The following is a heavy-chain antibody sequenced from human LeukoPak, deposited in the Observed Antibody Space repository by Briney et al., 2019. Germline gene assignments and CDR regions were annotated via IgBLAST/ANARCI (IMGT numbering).Heavy chain of an antibody. Sequence: GASVKVSCKASGGTFSSYAISWVRQAPGQVLEWMGGIIPIFGTANYAQKFQGRVTITADKSTSTAYMELSSLRSEDTAVYYCARVWWELGYYYYMDVWGKGTTVTVSS. D-gene: IGHD1-26*01. V-gene: IGHV1-69*06. CDR3: ARVWWELGYYYYMDV. CDR2: IIPIFGTA. J-gene: IGHJ6*03. CDR1: GGTFSSYA.